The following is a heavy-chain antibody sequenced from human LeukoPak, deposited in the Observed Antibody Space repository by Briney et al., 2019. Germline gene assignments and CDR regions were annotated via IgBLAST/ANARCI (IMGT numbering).Heavy chain of an antibody. V-gene: IGHV3-23*01. Sequence: AGGSLRLSCAASGFTFSSYAMSWVRQAPGKGLEWVSTISGSGGSTYYADSVKGRFTISRDNSKNTLYLQMNSLRAEDTAVYYCAKDRNWTVLKNDAFDIWGQGTMVTVSS. CDR3: AKDRNWTVLKNDAFDI. CDR1: GFTFSSYA. J-gene: IGHJ3*02. CDR2: ISGSGGST. D-gene: IGHD1-1*01.